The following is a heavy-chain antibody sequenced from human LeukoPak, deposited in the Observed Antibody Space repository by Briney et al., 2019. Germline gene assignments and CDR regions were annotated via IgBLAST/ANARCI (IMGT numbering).Heavy chain of an antibody. J-gene: IGHJ4*02. Sequence: GASVKVSCKASGYTFTSYGISWVRQAPGQGLEWMGWNSAYNGNTNYAQKLQGKVTMTTDTSTSTAYMELRSLRSDDTAVYYCARDLVGHIVVVIAIPFDYWGQGTLVTVSS. CDR3: ARDLVGHIVVVIAIPFDY. CDR2: NSAYNGNT. V-gene: IGHV1-18*01. D-gene: IGHD2-21*01. CDR1: GYTFTSYG.